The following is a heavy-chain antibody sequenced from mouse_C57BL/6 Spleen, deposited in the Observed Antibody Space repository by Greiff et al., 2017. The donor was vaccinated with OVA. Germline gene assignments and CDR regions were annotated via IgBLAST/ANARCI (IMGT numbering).Heavy chain of an antibody. CDR1: GFSLTSYG. CDR3: ARNGLYGYDEGPGFAY. Sequence: QVQLKQSGPGLVQPSQSLSITCTVSGFSLTSYGVHWVRQSPGKGLEWLGVIWSGGSTDYTAAFISRLSISKDNSKSQVFFKMNSLQADDTAIYYCARNGLYGYDEGPGFAYWGQGTLVTVSA. D-gene: IGHD2-2*01. CDR2: IWSGGST. J-gene: IGHJ3*01. V-gene: IGHV2-2*01.